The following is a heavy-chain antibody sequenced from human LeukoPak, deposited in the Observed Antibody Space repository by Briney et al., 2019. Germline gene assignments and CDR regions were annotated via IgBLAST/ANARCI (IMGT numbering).Heavy chain of an antibody. V-gene: IGHV1-18*01. CDR3: ARKSYLRTIREDDALDI. J-gene: IGHJ3*02. CDR1: GYTFTSYG. D-gene: IGHD1-26*01. CDR2: ISTYNGNT. Sequence: ASVKVSCKASGYTFTSYGISWVRQAPGQGFEWLGWISTYNGNTNYAQKVQGRVTMTTDTSTSTAYMELRSLISDDTAVYYCARKSYLRTIREDDALDIWGQGTMVTVSS.